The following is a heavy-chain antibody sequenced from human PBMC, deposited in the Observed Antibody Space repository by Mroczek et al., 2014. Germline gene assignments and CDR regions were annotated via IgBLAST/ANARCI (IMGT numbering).Heavy chain of an antibody. CDR1: GYTFTSYA. V-gene: IGHV1-3*01. Sequence: QVQLQESGGREVKKPGASVKVSCKASGYTFTSYAMHWVRQAPGQRLEWMGWIIAGNGDTKHSEKFQGRVSTTRDTSASTAYMELSSLRSEDTAVYYCVRDRGTGLFDQWGQGTLVTVSS. CDR3: VRDRGTGLFDQ. J-gene: IGHJ4*02. D-gene: IGHD3-10*01. CDR2: IIAGNGDT.